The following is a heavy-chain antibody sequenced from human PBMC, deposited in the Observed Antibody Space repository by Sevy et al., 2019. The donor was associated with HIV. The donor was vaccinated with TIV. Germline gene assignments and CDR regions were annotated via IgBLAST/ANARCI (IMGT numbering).Heavy chain of an antibody. Sequence: SETLSLTCTVSGGSISSSSYYWGWIRQPPGKGLEWIGSIYYSGSTYYNPSLKIRVTISVDTSKNQFSLKLSSVTAADTAVYYCARRHYYGSGNLFDYWGQGTLVTVSS. D-gene: IGHD3-10*01. CDR2: IYYSGST. J-gene: IGHJ4*02. V-gene: IGHV4-39*01. CDR1: GGSISSSSYY. CDR3: ARRHYYGSGNLFDY.